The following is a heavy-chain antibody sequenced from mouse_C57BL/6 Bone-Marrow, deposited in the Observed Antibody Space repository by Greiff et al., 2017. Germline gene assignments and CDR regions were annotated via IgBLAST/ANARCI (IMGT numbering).Heavy chain of an antibody. CDR3: ARGDYYSNYPYYFDY. CDR1: GYAFTNYL. V-gene: IGHV1-54*01. J-gene: IGHJ2*01. CDR2: INPGSGGT. Sequence: QVQLKESGAELVRPGTSVKVSCKASGYAFTNYLIEWVKQRPGQGLEWIGVINPGSGGTNYNEKFKGKATLTADKSSSTAYMQRSSLTSEDSAVYFCARGDYYSNYPYYFDYWGQGTTLTVSS. D-gene: IGHD2-5*01.